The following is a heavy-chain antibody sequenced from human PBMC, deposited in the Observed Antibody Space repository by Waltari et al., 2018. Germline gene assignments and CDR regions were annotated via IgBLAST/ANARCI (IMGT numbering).Heavy chain of an antibody. CDR1: GGTFSSYA. D-gene: IGHD4-17*01. J-gene: IGHJ1*01. Sequence: QVQLVQSGAEVKKPGSSVKVSCKASGGTFSSYAISWVRQAPGQGLEWTGRIIPIFGTANYAQKFQGRVTITADKSTSTAYMELSSLRSEDTAVYYCARHAPRLYGDYAGSWGQGTLVTVSS. CDR3: ARHAPRLYGDYAGS. V-gene: IGHV1-69*08. CDR2: IIPIFGTA.